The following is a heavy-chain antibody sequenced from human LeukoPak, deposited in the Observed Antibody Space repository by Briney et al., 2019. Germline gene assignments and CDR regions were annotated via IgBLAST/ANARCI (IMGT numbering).Heavy chain of an antibody. CDR2: ISYDGSNK. V-gene: IGHV3-30*18. CDR3: AKDSYSSGWGPGSYFDY. J-gene: IGHJ4*02. Sequence: GRSLRLSCAASGFTFSSYGMHWVRQAPGKGLEWVAVISYDGSNKYYADSVKGRFTISRDNSKNTLYLQMNSLRAEDTAVYYWAKDSYSSGWGPGSYFDYWGQGTLVTVSS. D-gene: IGHD6-19*01. CDR1: GFTFSSYG.